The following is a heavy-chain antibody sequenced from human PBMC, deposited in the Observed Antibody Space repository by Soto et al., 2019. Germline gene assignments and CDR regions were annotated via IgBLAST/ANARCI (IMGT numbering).Heavy chain of an antibody. CDR2: IYYSGST. J-gene: IGHJ5*02. V-gene: IGHV4-59*01. CDR1: GGSISSYY. D-gene: IGHD3-10*01. CDR3: ARLSRGGIGGSRIWFDP. Sequence: ETLSLTCTVSGGSISSYYWSWIRQPPGKGLEWIGYIYYSGSTNYNPSLKSRVTISVDTSKNQFSLKLSSVTAADTAVYYCARLSRGGIGGSRIWFDPWGQGTLVTVSS.